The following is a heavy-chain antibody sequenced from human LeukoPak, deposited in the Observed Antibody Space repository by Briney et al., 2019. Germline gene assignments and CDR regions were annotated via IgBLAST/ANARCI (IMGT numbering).Heavy chain of an antibody. CDR2: ISGSGGST. CDR3: AKVAGPWELLRYFDY. D-gene: IGHD1-26*01. Sequence: PGGSLRLSCAASGFTFSSYAMSWVRQAPGKGLGWVSAISGSGGSTYYADSVKGRFTISRDNSKNTLYLQMNSLRAEDTAVYYCAKVAGPWELLRYFDYWGQGTLVTVSS. J-gene: IGHJ4*02. V-gene: IGHV3-23*01. CDR1: GFTFSSYA.